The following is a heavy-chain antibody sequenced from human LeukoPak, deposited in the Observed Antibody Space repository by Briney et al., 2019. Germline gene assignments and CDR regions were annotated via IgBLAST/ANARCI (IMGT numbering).Heavy chain of an antibody. V-gene: IGHV3-33*01. Sequence: GRSLRLSCAASGFTFSSYGMHWVRQAPGKGLEWVAVIWYDGSNKYYADSVKGRFAISRDNSKNTLYLQMNSLRAEDTAVYYCAREGRGGWFDPWGQGTLVTVSS. CDR3: AREGRGGWFDP. CDR2: IWYDGSNK. J-gene: IGHJ5*02. CDR1: GFTFSSYG.